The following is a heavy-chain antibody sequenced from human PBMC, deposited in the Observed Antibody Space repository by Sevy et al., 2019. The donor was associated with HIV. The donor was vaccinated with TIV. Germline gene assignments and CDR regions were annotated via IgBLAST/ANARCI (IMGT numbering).Heavy chain of an antibody. CDR3: ARSAYYCDSTGYGPLDL. CDR2: INWKADNT. V-gene: IGHV3-20*04. Sequence: GGSLRLSCAASGFTFSDHAMSWVRQTPGRGLEWVSCINWKADNTGYADSLKGRFTISRDNAKNSLYLQIHSLRAEDTALYYCARSAYYCDSTGYGPLDLWGQGTMVTVSS. D-gene: IGHD3-22*01. CDR1: GFTFSDHA. J-gene: IGHJ3*01.